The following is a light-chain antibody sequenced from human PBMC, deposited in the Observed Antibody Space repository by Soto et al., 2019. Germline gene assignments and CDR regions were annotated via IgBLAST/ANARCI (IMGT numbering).Light chain of an antibody. CDR1: QSVSSN. CDR3: QKYDSWPRT. V-gene: IGKV3-15*01. CDR2: GAS. Sequence: EIVMTQSPATPSVTPGERATLSCRASQSVSSNLAWYQQKPGQAPRLLIYGASTRATGIPARFSGSGSGTEFTLTISSLQSADFAIFFCQKYDSWPRTFGQDPKVDIK. J-gene: IGKJ1*01.